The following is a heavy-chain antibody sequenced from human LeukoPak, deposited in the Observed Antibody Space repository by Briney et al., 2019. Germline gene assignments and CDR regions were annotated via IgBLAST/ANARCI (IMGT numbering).Heavy chain of an antibody. CDR1: GGSISRYY. CDR2: IYYSGST. CDR3: ARDTNWYAY. Sequence: PSETLSLTCIVSGGSISRYYWRWIRQPPGKGLEWIGYIYYSGSTNYNPSLKGRVTMSVDTSKNQFSLKLSSVTAADTAVYYCARDTNWYAYWGQGTLVTVSS. D-gene: IGHD1-1*01. J-gene: IGHJ4*02. V-gene: IGHV4-59*01.